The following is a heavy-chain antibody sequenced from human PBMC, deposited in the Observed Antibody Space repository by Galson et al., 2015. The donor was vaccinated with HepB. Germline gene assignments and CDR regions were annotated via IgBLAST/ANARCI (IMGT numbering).Heavy chain of an antibody. CDR3: ARIRITMIVGNDAFDI. CDR1: GYTFTRYY. CDR2: INPSGGST. D-gene: IGHD3-22*01. J-gene: IGHJ3*02. V-gene: IGHV1-46*01. Sequence: SVKVSCKASGYTFTRYYMHWVRQAPGQGLEWMGIINPSGGSTSYAQKFQGRVTMTRDTSTSTVYMELSSLRSEDTAVYYCARIRITMIVGNDAFDIWGQGTMVTVSS.